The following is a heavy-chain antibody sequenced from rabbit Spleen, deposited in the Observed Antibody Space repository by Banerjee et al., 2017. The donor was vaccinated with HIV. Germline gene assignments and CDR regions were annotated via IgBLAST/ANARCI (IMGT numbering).Heavy chain of an antibody. CDR2: IYTASGNT. D-gene: IGHD4-1*01. CDR3: ARSHVSGGRYPWNL. Sequence: QEQLVESGGGLVQPGGSLKLSCKASGFDFSVYGVSWVRQAPGKGPEWIACIYTASGNTYYASWAKGRFTIAKTSSTTVTLQMTSLTVADTATYFCARSHVSGGRYPWNLWGPGTLVTVS. V-gene: IGHV1S45*01. CDR1: GFDFSVYG. J-gene: IGHJ4*01.